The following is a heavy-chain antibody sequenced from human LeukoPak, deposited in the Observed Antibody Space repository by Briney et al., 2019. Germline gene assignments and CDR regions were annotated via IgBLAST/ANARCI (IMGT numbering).Heavy chain of an antibody. V-gene: IGHV4-34*01. Sequence: SESLCLSCAAYGGSFSGYYWSWIRQPPGKGLEWIGEINHSGSTNYNPSLKSRVTISVDTSKNQFSLKLSSVTAADTAVYYCARGRPAVVDYWGQGTMVTVSS. D-gene: IGHD6-19*01. J-gene: IGHJ4*02. CDR3: ARGRPAVVDY. CDR1: GGSFSGYY. CDR2: INHSGST.